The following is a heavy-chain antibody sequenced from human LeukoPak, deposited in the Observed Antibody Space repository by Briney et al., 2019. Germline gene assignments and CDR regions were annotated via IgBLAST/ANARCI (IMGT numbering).Heavy chain of an antibody. CDR2: IYHSGST. J-gene: IGHJ4*02. Sequence: SETLSLTCAVSGYSISSGYYWGWIRPPPGKGLEWIGSIYHSGSTYYNPSLKSRVTISVDTSKNQFSLKLSSVTAADTAVYYCARDPGVVVVPAAPRGSSEVSDYWGQGTLVTVSS. D-gene: IGHD2-2*01. V-gene: IGHV4-38-2*02. CDR1: GYSISSGYY. CDR3: ARDPGVVVVPAAPRGSSEVSDY.